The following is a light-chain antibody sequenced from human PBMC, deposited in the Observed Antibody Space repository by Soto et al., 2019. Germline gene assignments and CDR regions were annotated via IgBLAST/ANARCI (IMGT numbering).Light chain of an antibody. V-gene: IGLV2-8*01. CDR2: EVS. CDR1: SSDIGDYNY. Sequence: QPVLTQPPSASGSLGQSVTISCTGTSSDIGDYNYVSWYQQHAGKAPKVMIYEVSQRPSGVPDRFSGSKSGNTASLTVSGLQAEDEADYYCGSYVGSKSFVFGGGTKVTVL. J-gene: IGLJ3*02. CDR3: GSYVGSKSFV.